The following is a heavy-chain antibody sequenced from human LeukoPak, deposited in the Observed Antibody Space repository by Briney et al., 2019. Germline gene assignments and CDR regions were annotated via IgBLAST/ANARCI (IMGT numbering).Heavy chain of an antibody. J-gene: IGHJ4*02. Sequence: GGSLRLSCAASVFTFSTYAMSWVRQAPGKGLEWVSTISTSGRSTYSADSVKGRFTISRDNSKNTLYLQMNSLRAEDTAVYYCAKDGGDYQFDYWGQGTLVTVSS. CDR2: ISTSGRST. CDR1: VFTFSTYA. D-gene: IGHD4-17*01. CDR3: AKDGGDYQFDY. V-gene: IGHV3-23*01.